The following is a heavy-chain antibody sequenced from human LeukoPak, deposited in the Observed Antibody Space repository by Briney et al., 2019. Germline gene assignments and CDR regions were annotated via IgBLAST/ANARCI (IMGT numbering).Heavy chain of an antibody. Sequence: SETLSLTCSVSGGSINNYYWSWIRQPPGKGLEWIGHIFYSGSTNYNPSLKSRVTISLVMSKNQISLKLSSVTAADAAVYYCARLKILPEGSYYDYVWGSYRFCYFDYWGQGTLVTVSS. CDR2: IFYSGST. D-gene: IGHD3-16*02. J-gene: IGHJ4*02. V-gene: IGHV4-59*08. CDR1: GGSINNYY. CDR3: ARLKILPEGSYYDYVWGSYRFCYFDY.